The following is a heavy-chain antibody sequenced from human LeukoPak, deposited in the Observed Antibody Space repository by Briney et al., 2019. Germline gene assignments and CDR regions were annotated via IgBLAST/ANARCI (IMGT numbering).Heavy chain of an antibody. CDR1: GFTFSSYS. Sequence: GGSLRLSCAASGFTFSSYSMNWVRQAAGKGLEWVSSISSNSNYIYYADSVKGRFTISRDNAKNSLYLQMNSLRAEDTAVYYCAREAWSYYFDYWGQGTLVTVSS. J-gene: IGHJ4*02. CDR3: AREAWSYYFDY. D-gene: IGHD2-15*01. V-gene: IGHV3-21*01. CDR2: ISSNSNYI.